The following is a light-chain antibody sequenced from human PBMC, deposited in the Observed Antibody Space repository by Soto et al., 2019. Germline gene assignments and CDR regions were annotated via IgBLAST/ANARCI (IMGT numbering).Light chain of an antibody. V-gene: IGLV2-14*01. CDR2: DVT. CDR3: SSYTGSSTV. J-gene: IGLJ1*01. CDR1: SSDIGTFNF. Sequence: QSALTQPASVSGSPGQSITISCIGSSSDIGTFNFVSWYQQHPGKAPKLMIYDVTDRPSGVSNRFSGSKSGNTASLTISGRQAEDEADYYCSSYTGSSTVFGTGTKLTVL.